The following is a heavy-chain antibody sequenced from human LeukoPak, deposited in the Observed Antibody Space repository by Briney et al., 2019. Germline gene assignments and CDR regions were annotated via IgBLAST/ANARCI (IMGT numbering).Heavy chain of an antibody. Sequence: PSETLSLTCAVYGGSFSGYYWSWIRRPPGKGLEWIGEINHSGSTNYNPSLKSRVTISVDTSKNQFSLKLSSVTAADTAVYYCARRSDCGGDCYSNWFDPWGQGTLVTVSS. J-gene: IGHJ5*02. V-gene: IGHV4-34*01. CDR1: GGSFSGYY. D-gene: IGHD2-21*02. CDR3: ARRSDCGGDCYSNWFDP. CDR2: INHSGST.